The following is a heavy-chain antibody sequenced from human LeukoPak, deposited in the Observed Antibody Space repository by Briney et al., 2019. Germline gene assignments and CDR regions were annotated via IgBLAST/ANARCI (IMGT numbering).Heavy chain of an antibody. D-gene: IGHD6-19*01. J-gene: IGHJ4*02. CDR2: IYYSGST. Sequence: PSDTLSLTCAVSGYSISSNNWWAWIRQPPGKGLEWIGYIYYSGSTNYNPSLKSRVTISVDTSKNQFSLKLSPVTAADTAVYYCARGEDSSGWTLAGWGQGTLVTVSS. CDR1: GYSISSNNW. CDR3: ARGEDSSGWTLAG. V-gene: IGHV4-28*03.